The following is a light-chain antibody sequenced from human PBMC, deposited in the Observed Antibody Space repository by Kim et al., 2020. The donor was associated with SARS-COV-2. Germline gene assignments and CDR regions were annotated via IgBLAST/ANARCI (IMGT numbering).Light chain of an antibody. CDR2: GKN. V-gene: IGLV3-19*02. CDR3: NSWDSSGNHWV. Sequence: SSELTQDPAVSVALGQTVRITCQGDSLRSYYASWYQQKPGQAPVRVIYGKNNRPSGIQDRFSGSSSGNTASLTITGAQAEDEADYYCNSWDSSGNHWVFGGGTQLTVL. J-gene: IGLJ3*02. CDR1: SLRSYY.